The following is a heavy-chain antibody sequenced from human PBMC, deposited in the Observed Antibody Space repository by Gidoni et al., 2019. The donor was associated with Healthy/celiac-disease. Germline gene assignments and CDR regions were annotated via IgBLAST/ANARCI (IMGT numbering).Heavy chain of an antibody. CDR1: GGSISSYY. J-gene: IGHJ4*02. Sequence: QVQLQESGPGLVKPSETLSLTCTVSGGSISSYYWSWIRQPPGKGLEWIGYIYYSGSTNYNPSLKSRVTISVDTSKNQFSLKLSSVTAADTAVYYCASGLATDYGDYGGLIDYWGQGTLVTVSS. V-gene: IGHV4-59*01. D-gene: IGHD4-17*01. CDR2: IYYSGST. CDR3: ASGLATDYGDYGGLIDY.